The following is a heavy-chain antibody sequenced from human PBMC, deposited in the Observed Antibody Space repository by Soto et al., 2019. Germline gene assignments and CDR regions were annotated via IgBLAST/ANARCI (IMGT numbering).Heavy chain of an antibody. D-gene: IGHD3-10*01. CDR1: GGSISRSVYY. J-gene: IGHJ2*01. Sequence: QVQLQESGPGLVKPSQTLSLTCAVSGGSISRSVYYCNWIRQHPGKGLEWIGYIHNSGPTYYNPSLKSRLTFSVDTSKNQFSLKLSSVTTADTAVYYCARDPIVRGVVGWYFDLWGRGTLVTVSS. V-gene: IGHV4-31*11. CDR3: ARDPIVRGVVGWYFDL. CDR2: IHNSGPT.